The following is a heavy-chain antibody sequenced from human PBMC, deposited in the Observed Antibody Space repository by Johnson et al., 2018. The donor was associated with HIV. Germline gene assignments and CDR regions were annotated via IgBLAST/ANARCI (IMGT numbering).Heavy chain of an antibody. CDR3: ARDPIGGAFDI. D-gene: IGHD3-16*01. CDR2: IYSGGNT. J-gene: IGHJ3*02. Sequence: VQLVESGGGLVQPGGSLRLSCAASGFTVSTNYMSWVRQAPGKGLEWVSVIYSGGNTYYADPVKGRFTISRGNSKNTLYLQMNSLRAEDTAVYYCARDPIGGAFDIWGQGTMVIVYS. CDR1: GFTVSTNY. V-gene: IGHV3-66*01.